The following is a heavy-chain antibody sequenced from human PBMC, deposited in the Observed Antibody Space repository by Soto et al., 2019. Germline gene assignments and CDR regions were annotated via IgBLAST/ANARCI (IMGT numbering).Heavy chain of an antibody. V-gene: IGHV3-23*01. CDR3: AVWENWVSNRYYYGLDV. Sequence: GGSLRLSCTASGLNFGKYAMSWVRQAPGKGLQWVSTITGSGYTTNYADSVKGRFTISRDNSKSTLHLQMNSLRAEDTTIYYCAVWENWVSNRYYYGLDVWGQGTTVTGS. CDR2: ITGSGYTT. D-gene: IGHD3-16*01. CDR1: GLNFGKYA. J-gene: IGHJ6*02.